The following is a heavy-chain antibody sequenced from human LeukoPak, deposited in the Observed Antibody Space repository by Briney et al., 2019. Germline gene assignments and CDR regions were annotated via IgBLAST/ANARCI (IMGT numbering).Heavy chain of an antibody. V-gene: IGHV1-8*01. CDR2: MNPNNANT. CDR3: TRAYCSSTSCKRWFDP. CDR1: GYTFTSYD. D-gene: IGHD2-2*01. J-gene: IGHJ5*02. Sequence: ASVKVSCKASGYTFTSYDINWVRQATGQGLEWLGWMNPNNANTDYAQKFQGRVTLTRNTSISTAYMELSSLRSEDTAVYFCTRAYCSSTSCKRWFDPWGQGTLVTVSS.